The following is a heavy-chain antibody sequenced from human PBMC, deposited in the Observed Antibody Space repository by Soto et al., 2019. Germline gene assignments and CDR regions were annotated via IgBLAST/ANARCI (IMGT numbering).Heavy chain of an antibody. CDR1: GITVSSYY. D-gene: IGHD3-22*01. V-gene: IGHV3-53*01. CDR3: ARIPYDNSGTIFDY. J-gene: IGHJ4*02. Sequence: PGGSLRLSCAVSGITVSSYYMSWVRQAAGKGLEWVSVIYAGTITYYADSVKGRFTIYRDNSKNTLNLEMNSLRVEDTAVYYCARIPYDNSGTIFDYWGQGTLVTGSS. CDR2: IYAGTIT.